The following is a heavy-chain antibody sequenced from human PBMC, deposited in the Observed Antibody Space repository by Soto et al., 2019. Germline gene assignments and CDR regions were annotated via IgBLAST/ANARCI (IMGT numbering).Heavy chain of an antibody. CDR2: INAGNGNT. CDR1: GYTFTSYA. J-gene: IGHJ4*02. CDR3: ARGIASYYFDY. Sequence: ASVKVSCKASGYTFTSYAMHWVRQAPGQRLEWMGWINAGNGNTKYSQKYQGRVTITRDTSASTAYMELSSPRSEDTAVYYCARGIASYYFDYWGQGTLVTVSS. V-gene: IGHV1-3*01. D-gene: IGHD6-13*01.